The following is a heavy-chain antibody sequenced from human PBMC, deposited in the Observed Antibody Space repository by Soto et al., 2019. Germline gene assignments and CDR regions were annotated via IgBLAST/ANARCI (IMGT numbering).Heavy chain of an antibody. J-gene: IGHJ4*02. CDR2: MSGSGAST. CDR3: AKASGSSWPYYFDS. D-gene: IGHD6-13*01. V-gene: IGHV3-23*01. CDR1: GFSFTSFV. Sequence: PGGSLRLSCTASGFSFTSFVMAWVRQAPGKGLEWVSAMSGSGASTYYPDSVKGRFTISRDNSENTLYLHMSSLRAEDTAVYYCAKASGSSWPYYFDSWGQGTLVTVSS.